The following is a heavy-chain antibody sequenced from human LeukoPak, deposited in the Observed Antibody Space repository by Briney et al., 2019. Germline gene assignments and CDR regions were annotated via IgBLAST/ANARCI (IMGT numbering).Heavy chain of an antibody. CDR3: VKDGYVDY. CDR2: ISSDGGTT. V-gene: IGHV3-64D*06. CDR1: GFTIGAYA. J-gene: IGHJ4*02. Sequence: PGGSLRLSCSVSGFTIGAYAMHWVRQAPGKGLQYVSSISSDGGTTYYADSVKGRFTISRDNSKNTLHLQMSSLRSEDTAVYYCVKDGYVDYWGQGTLVTVSS. D-gene: IGHD2-2*01.